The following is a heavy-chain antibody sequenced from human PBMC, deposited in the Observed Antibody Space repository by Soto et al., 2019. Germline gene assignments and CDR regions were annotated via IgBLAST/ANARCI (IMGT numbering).Heavy chain of an antibody. V-gene: IGHV3-30*18. CDR1: GFTFSDYY. D-gene: IGHD3-22*01. CDR2: ISYDGSNK. J-gene: IGHJ1*01. CDR3: AKDSRPSGYYDSSGYYLEYFQH. Sequence: PGGSLRLSCAASGFTFSDYYMSWIRQAPGKGLEWVAVISYDGSNKYYADSVKGRFTISRDNSKNTLYLQMNSLRAEDTAVYYCAKDSRPSGYYDSSGYYLEYFQHWGQGTLVTVSS.